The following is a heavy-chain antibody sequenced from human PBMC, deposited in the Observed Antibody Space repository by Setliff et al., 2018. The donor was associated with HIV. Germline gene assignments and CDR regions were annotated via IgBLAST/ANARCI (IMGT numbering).Heavy chain of an antibody. CDR1: GFTLRSYW. J-gene: IGHJ5*02. D-gene: IGHD2-2*01. CDR2: ILGGENDPT. CDR3: VKGQGFCSMTSCALDWFGP. Sequence: PGGSLRLSCAASGFTLRSYWMGWVRQAPGKGLEWVSGILGGENDPTYYENSVMGRFIISRDNSKNTLYLHMNSLRVEDSAIYYCVKGQGFCSMTSCALDWFGPWGQGTLVTVSS. V-gene: IGHV3-23*01.